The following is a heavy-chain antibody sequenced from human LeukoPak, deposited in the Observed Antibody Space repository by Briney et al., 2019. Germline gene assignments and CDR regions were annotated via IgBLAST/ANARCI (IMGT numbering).Heavy chain of an antibody. D-gene: IGHD6-13*01. V-gene: IGHV3-23*01. J-gene: IGHJ4*02. CDR1: GFTFSSYA. CDR2: ISGSGGST. Sequence: GGSLRLSCAASGFTFSSYAMSWVRHAPGKGLGWVSAISGSGGSTYYADSVKGRFTISRDNSKNTLYLQMNSLRAEDTAVYYCAKYSSSWSDYFDYWGQGTLVTVSS. CDR3: AKYSSSWSDYFDY.